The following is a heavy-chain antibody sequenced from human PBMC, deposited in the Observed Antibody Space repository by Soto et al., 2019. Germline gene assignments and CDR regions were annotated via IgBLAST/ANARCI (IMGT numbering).Heavy chain of an antibody. CDR1: GYSFTSYW. CDR3: ARLWDGDYERDYYGMDV. J-gene: IGHJ6*02. CDR2: IYPGDSDT. V-gene: IGHV5-51*01. Sequence: EVQLVPSGAEVKKPGESLKISCKGSGYSFTSYWIGWVRQMPGKGLEWMGIIYPGDSDTRYSPSFQGQVTISADKSISTAYLQWSSLKAADTAMYYCARLWDGDYERDYYGMDVWGQGTTVTVSS. D-gene: IGHD4-17*01.